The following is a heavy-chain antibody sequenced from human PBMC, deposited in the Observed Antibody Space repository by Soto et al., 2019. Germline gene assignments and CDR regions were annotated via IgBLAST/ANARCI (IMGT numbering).Heavy chain of an antibody. Sequence: GESLKISCKGSGYSFTSYWIGWVRQMPGKGLEWMGIIYPGDSDTRYSPSFQGQVTISADKSISTAYLQWSSLKASDTAMYYCARLLVVVVAATDRSYYYGIDVWGQRPTVTGSS. D-gene: IGHD2-15*01. CDR3: ARLLVVVVAATDRSYYYGIDV. CDR1: GYSFTSYW. J-gene: IGHJ6*02. V-gene: IGHV5-51*01. CDR2: IYPGDSDT.